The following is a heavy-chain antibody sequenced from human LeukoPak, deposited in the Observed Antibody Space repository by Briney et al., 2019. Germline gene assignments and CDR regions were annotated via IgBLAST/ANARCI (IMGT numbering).Heavy chain of an antibody. CDR1: GYTFTSYA. V-gene: IGHV7-4-1*02. D-gene: IGHD6-19*01. Sequence: ASVKVSCKASGYTFTSYAMNWVRQAPGHGLEWTGWINTNTGNPTYAQGFTGRFVFSLDTSVSTAYLQISSLKAEDTAVYYCARARSGWTSDAFDIWGQGTMVTFSS. CDR3: ARARSGWTSDAFDI. J-gene: IGHJ3*02. CDR2: INTNTGNP.